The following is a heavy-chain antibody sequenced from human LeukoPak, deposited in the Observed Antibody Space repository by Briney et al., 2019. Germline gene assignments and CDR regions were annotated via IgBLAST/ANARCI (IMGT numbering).Heavy chain of an antibody. V-gene: IGHV1-2*02. D-gene: IGHD4-23*01. CDR2: INPNSGGT. Sequence: GASVKVSCKASGYTFTGYYIHWVRQAPGQGLEWMGWINPNSGGTNYAQKFQGRVTMTRDTSISTAYMELSRLRSDDTAVYYCARGTTVVTTDVDAFDIWGQGTMVTVSS. CDR3: ARGTTVVTTDVDAFDI. J-gene: IGHJ3*02. CDR1: GYTFTGYY.